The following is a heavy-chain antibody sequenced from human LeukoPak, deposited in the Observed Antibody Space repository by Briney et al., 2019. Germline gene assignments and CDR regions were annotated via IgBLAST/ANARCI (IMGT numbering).Heavy chain of an antibody. CDR2: IIPIFGTA. J-gene: IGHJ3*02. V-gene: IGHV1-69*05. CDR1: GYTFTSYD. Sequence: SVKVSCKASGYTFTSYDISWVRQAPGQGLEWMGRIIPIFGTANYAQKFQGRVTITTDESTSTAYMELSSLRSEDTAVYYCASTGVTAFDIWGQGTMVTVSS. D-gene: IGHD3-10*01. CDR3: ASTGVTAFDI.